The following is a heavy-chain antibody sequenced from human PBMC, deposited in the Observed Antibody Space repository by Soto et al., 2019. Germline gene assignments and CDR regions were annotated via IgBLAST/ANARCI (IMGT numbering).Heavy chain of an antibody. CDR2: IYYSGNT. CDR1: SGSITSGRFF. J-gene: IGHJ6*03. CDR3: ARSIPGGAISYMDV. Sequence: QVQLRESGPGVVEPSQTLSLNCHFSSGSITSGRFFWSSVRQQPGQGLEWSGHIYYSGNTHYNPSLESRVAMSVDISQIHLSLTWTAVTPADSAVYYCARSIPGGAISYMDVWGAGTKVTVSS. D-gene: IGHD2-2*01. V-gene: IGHV4-31*03.